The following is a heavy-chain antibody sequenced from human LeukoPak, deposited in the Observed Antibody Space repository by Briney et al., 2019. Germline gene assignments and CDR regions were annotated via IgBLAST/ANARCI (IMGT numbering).Heavy chain of an antibody. D-gene: IGHD1-1*01. CDR1: GFTFSSYS. CDR2: ISSSSSYI. J-gene: IGHJ3*02. V-gene: IGHV3-21*01. CDR3: ARDDVSSRPSTNAFDI. Sequence: PGASLRLSCAASGFTFSSYSMNWVRQAPGKGLEWVSSISSSSSYIYYADSVKGRFTISRDNAKNSLYLQMNSLRAEDTAVYYCARDDVSSRPSTNAFDIWGQGTMVTVSS.